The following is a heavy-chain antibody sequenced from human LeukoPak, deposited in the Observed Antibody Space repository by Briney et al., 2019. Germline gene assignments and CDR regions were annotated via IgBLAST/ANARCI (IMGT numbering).Heavy chain of an antibody. CDR3: AHKGRGSGSYTM. D-gene: IGHD3-10*01. J-gene: IGHJ4*02. CDR2: AYWNNDK. V-gene: IGHV2-5*01. Sequence: SGPTLVKPTQTLTLTCNFSGFSLSNTGVAVGWIRQSPGKALEWLAVAYWNNDKSYSPSLKSRLTITKDTSKNRVVLKMTNVDPADTATYYCAHKGRGSGSYTMWGQGTLVTVSS. CDR1: GFSLSNTGVA.